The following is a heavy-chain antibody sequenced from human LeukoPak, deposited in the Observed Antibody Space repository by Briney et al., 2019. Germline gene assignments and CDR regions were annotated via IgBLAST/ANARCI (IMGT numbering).Heavy chain of an antibody. CDR3: ASSSRTSITIFGRYFDY. Sequence: SETLSLTCTVSGGSISSGGYYWSWIRQHPGKGLEWIGCIYYSGSTYYNPSLKSRVTISVDTSKNQFSLKLSSVTAADTAVYYCASSSRTSITIFGRYFDYWGQGTLVTVSS. CDR1: GGSISSGGYY. D-gene: IGHD3-3*01. J-gene: IGHJ4*02. V-gene: IGHV4-31*03. CDR2: IYYSGST.